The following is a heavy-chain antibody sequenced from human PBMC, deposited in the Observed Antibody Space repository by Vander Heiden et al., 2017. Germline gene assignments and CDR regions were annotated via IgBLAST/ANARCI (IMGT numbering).Heavy chain of an antibody. V-gene: IGHV3-23*01. CDR2: ISSGGDST. D-gene: IGHD1-1*01. J-gene: IGHJ4*02. Sequence: EVQLLESGGGLVQPGGSLRLCCVVFGFTVSNYGMIWVRQAPGKVLEWVSGISSGGDSTYYTDSLKGRFTISRDNSKNTVYLEMSSLRAEDTAVYFCANVQYPNWLAYWGLGTLVTVSS. CDR3: ANVQYPNWLAY. CDR1: GFTVSNYG.